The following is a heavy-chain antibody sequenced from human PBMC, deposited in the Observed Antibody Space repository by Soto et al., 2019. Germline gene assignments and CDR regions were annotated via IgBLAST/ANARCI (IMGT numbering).Heavy chain of an antibody. CDR1: GFTFSNYA. D-gene: IGHD3-22*01. J-gene: IGHJ4*02. Sequence: GGSLRLSCAASGFTFSNYAMSWVRQAPGMGLEWVSGISSNGGSTHYADSVKGRFTISRDNSKNTLYLQMNNLRAEDTAVYYCARDPRQTDYYDSSGYLDYYFDDSGQATLVTVSS. CDR2: ISSNGGST. V-gene: IGHV3-23*01. CDR3: ARDPRQTDYYDSSGYLDYYFDD.